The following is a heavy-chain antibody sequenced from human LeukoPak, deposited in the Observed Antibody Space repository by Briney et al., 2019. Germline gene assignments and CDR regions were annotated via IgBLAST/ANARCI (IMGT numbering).Heavy chain of an antibody. J-gene: IGHJ3*02. CDR1: GGSFSGYY. D-gene: IGHD3-22*01. CDR3: ARTPYYDSSGYYYVGHAFDI. V-gene: IGHV4-34*01. CDR2: INHSGST. Sequence: PSETLSLTCAVYGGSFSGYYWSWIRQPPGKGLEWIGEINHSGSTNYNPSLKSRVTISVDTSKNQFSLKLSSVTAADTAVYYCARTPYYDSSGYYYVGHAFDIWGQGTMVTVSS.